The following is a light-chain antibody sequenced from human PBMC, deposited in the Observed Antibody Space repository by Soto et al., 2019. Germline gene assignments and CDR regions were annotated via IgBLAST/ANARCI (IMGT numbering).Light chain of an antibody. Sequence: QSALTQPASVSGSPGQSITISCTGTGSDVGAYNYVSWYHQNPGKDPKLMIYDVSHRASGASNRFSGSKSGNTASLTISGLLAEDAADYYCTSYTTSSTVVFGGGTKVTVL. CDR1: GSDVGAYNY. CDR3: TSYTTSSTVV. CDR2: DVS. J-gene: IGLJ2*01. V-gene: IGLV2-14*03.